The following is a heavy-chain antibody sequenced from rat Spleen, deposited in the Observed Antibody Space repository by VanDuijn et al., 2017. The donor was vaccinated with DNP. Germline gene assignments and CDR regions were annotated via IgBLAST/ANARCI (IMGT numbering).Heavy chain of an antibody. D-gene: IGHD1-2*01. CDR1: GFTFSAYY. V-gene: IGHV5-25*01. J-gene: IGHJ3*01. CDR3: ARHEDYSSYIYGFAY. CDR2: ISTGGGTT. Sequence: EVQLVESGGGLVQPGRSLKLSCAASGFTFSAYYMAWVRQAPAKGLEWVASISTGGGTTYYRDSVKGRFTISRDNAKSTLDLQMDSLRSEDTATYYCARHEDYSSYIYGFAYWGQGTLVTVSS.